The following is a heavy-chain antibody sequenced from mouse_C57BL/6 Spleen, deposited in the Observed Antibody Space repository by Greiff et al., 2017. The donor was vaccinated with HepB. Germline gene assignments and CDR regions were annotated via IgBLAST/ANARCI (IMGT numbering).Heavy chain of an antibody. CDR1: GYTFTSYW. D-gene: IGHD2-4*01. V-gene: IGHV1-64*01. CDR3: ARGGLGWYFDV. CDR2: IHPNSGST. Sequence: QVQLQQSGAELVKPGASVKLSCKASGYTFTSYWMHWVKQRPGQGLEWIGMIHPNSGSTNYNEKFKSKATLTVDKSSSTAYMQLSSLTSEDSAVYYCARGGLGWYFDVWGTGTTVTVSS. J-gene: IGHJ1*03.